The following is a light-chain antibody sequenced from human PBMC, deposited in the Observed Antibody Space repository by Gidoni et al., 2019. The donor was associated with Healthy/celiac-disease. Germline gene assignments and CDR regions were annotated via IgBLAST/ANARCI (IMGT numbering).Light chain of an antibody. Sequence: EIVLTQSPGTLSLSPGERATLSCRASQSVSSSYLDWYQQKPGQAPRLLIYGASSRATGIPDRFSGSGSGTDFTLTISRLEPEDFAVYYCQQYGRSPWTFGQGTKVEIK. J-gene: IGKJ1*01. CDR2: GAS. V-gene: IGKV3-20*01. CDR3: QQYGRSPWT. CDR1: QSVSSSY.